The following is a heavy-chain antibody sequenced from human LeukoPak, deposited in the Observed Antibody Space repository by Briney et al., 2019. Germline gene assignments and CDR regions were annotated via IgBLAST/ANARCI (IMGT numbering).Heavy chain of an antibody. CDR2: IYYSGST. CDR1: GGSISSGGYY. Sequence: SETLSLTCSVSGGSISSGGYYWSWIRQHPGKGLEWIGYIYYSGSTYYNPSLKSRVIMSVDTSKIQFSLKLSSVTAADTAVYYCARRRQNPNWFDPWGQGTLVTVSS. CDR3: ARRRQNPNWFDP. J-gene: IGHJ5*02. V-gene: IGHV4-31*03.